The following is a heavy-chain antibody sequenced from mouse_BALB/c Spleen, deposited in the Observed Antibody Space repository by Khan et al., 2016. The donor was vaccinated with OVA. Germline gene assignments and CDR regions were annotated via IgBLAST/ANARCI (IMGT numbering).Heavy chain of an antibody. CDR3: SSSNYYGSSLYAIDY. D-gene: IGHD1-1*01. Sequence: DLVKPGASVKLSCKASDYTFTSYWVNWIKQRPGQGLEWIGRIAPGNGSISFNEMFKAKATMTVDKSSSTAYIELSSLSSEGSAVYFCSSSNYYGSSLYAIDYWGQGTSFTVSS. CDR1: DYTFTSYW. J-gene: IGHJ4*01. CDR2: IAPGNGSI. V-gene: IGHV1S41*01.